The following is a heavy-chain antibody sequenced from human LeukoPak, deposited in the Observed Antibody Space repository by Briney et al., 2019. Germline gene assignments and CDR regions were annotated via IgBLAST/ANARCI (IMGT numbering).Heavy chain of an antibody. J-gene: IGHJ4*02. CDR1: GGSISSSNW. CDR3: ARLGYYDSSGYPDY. D-gene: IGHD3-22*01. Sequence: SETLSLTCAVSGGSISSSNWWSWVRQPPGKGLEWIGSIYYSGSTYYNPSLKSRVTISVDTSKNQFSLKLSSVTAADTAVYYCARLGYYDSSGYPDYWGKGTLVTVSS. V-gene: IGHV4-39*01. CDR2: IYYSGST.